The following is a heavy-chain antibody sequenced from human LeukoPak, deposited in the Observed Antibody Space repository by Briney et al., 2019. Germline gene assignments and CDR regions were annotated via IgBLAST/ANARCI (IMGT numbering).Heavy chain of an antibody. Sequence: PGGSLRLSRAASGFTFSSYGMHWVRQAPGKGLEWVAVISYDGSNKYYADSVKGRFTISRDNSKNTLYLQMNSLRAEDTAVYYCAKDRRGSYYGSDYWGQGTLVTVSS. V-gene: IGHV3-30*18. J-gene: IGHJ4*02. D-gene: IGHD1-26*01. CDR1: GFTFSSYG. CDR3: AKDRRGSYYGSDY. CDR2: ISYDGSNK.